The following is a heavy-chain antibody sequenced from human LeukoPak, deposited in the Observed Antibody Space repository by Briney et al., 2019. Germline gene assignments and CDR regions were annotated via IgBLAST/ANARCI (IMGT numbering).Heavy chain of an antibody. CDR2: IGTAGDT. CDR1: GFTFSSYD. D-gene: IGHD6-13*01. CDR3: ARGGIAAAPYFDY. J-gene: IGHJ4*02. Sequence: GGSLRLSCAASGFTFSSYDMHWVRQATGKGLEWVSAIGTAGDTYYPGSVKGRFTISRENAKNSLYLQMNSLRAGDTAVYYCARGGIAAAPYFDYWGQGTLVTVSS. V-gene: IGHV3-13*01.